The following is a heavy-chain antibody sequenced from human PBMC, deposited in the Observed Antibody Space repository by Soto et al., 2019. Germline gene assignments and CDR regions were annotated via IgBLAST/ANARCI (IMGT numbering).Heavy chain of an antibody. D-gene: IGHD3-10*01. CDR3: AKGPHSASGYYYMDV. CDR1: GFILSDCA. Sequence: PGGSLRLSCATSGFILSDCAMNWVRQAPGKGLEWVSYISSSSSVIDYAGSVKGRFTVSREGAKNSLYLQMNSLTAGDTAVYYCAKGPHSASGYYYMDVWGKGTTVTVSS. V-gene: IGHV3-48*01. J-gene: IGHJ6*03. CDR2: ISSSSSVI.